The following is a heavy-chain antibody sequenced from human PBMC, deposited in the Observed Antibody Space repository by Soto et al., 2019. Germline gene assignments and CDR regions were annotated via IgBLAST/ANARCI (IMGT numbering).Heavy chain of an antibody. D-gene: IGHD3-22*01. CDR2: IYSGGST. CDR3: ARGASYYDSSGYHPVQPPYDY. CDR1: GFTVSSNY. J-gene: IGHJ4*02. V-gene: IGHV3-53*04. Sequence: EVQLVESGGGLVQPGGSLRLSCAASGFTVSSNYMSWVRQAPGKGLEWVSVIYSGGSTYYADSVKGRFTISRHNSKTTLYLQMNSLRAEDTAVYYCARGASYYDSSGYHPVQPPYDYWGQGTLVTVSS.